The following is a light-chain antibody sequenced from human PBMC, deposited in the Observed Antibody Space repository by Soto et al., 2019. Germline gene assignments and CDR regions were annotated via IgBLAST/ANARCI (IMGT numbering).Light chain of an antibody. V-gene: IGLV4-69*01. Sequence: QLVLTQSPSASASLGASVKLTCTPSSGHNNYAIAWHQQQPDKGPRYLMKLNSDGSHSKGDGIPDRFSGSSSGTERHLTISSLQSEDEADYYCQTWGTAIHDVVFGGGTKLTVL. J-gene: IGLJ2*01. CDR1: SGHNNYA. CDR3: QTWGTAIHDVV. CDR2: LNSDGSH.